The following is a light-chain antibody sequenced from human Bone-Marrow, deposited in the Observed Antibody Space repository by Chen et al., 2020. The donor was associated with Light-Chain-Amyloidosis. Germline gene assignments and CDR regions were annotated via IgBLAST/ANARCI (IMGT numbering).Light chain of an antibody. Sequence: EIVLTQSPATLSLSPGERATLSCRASQSVSNYLAWYQPRPGPAPRLLIVDTSNRAPGIPARFSGRGSGADFTRPSSSLQPEDFAIYDCQQRQGWPITAGGGTNVEIK. V-gene: IGKV3-11*01. CDR1: QSVSNY. CDR2: DTS. CDR3: QQRQGWPIT. J-gene: IGKJ4*01.